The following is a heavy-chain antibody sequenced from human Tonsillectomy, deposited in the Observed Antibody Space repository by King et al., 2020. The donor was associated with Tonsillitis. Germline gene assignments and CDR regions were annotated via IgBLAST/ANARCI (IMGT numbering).Heavy chain of an antibody. CDR3: AKDIGIASMTTVTLFYYYGMDV. D-gene: IGHD4-11*01. J-gene: IGHJ6*02. Sequence: QLVQSGGGLVQPGRSLRLSCAASGFTFDDYAMHWVRQAPGKGLEWVSGISWNSGSIGYADSVKGRLTISRDNAKNSLYLQMNSLRAEDTALYYCAKDIGIASMTTVTLFYYYGMDVWGQGTTVTVSS. CDR2: ISWNSGSI. CDR1: GFTFDDYA. V-gene: IGHV3-9*01.